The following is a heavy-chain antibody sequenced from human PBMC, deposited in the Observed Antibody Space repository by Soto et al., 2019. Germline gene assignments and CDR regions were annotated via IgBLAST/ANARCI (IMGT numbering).Heavy chain of an antibody. J-gene: IGHJ4*02. CDR2: IIPIFGTA. Sequence: SVKVSCKAPGGTFSSYAISWVRQAPGQGLEWMGGIIPIFGTAHYAQKFQGRVTITADESTSTAYMELSSLRSEDTAVYYCARVAYYYDSSGFYFDYWGQGTLVTVSS. V-gene: IGHV1-69*13. CDR3: ARVAYYYDSSGFYFDY. CDR1: GGTFSSYA. D-gene: IGHD3-22*01.